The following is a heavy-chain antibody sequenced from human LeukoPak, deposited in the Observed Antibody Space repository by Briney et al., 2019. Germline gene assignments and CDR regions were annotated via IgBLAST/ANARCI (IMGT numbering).Heavy chain of an antibody. D-gene: IGHD1-26*01. J-gene: IGHJ4*02. Sequence: GGSLRLSCAASGFSVSNNYMSWVRQAPGKGLEWGSVIYEGYSTYYADSVKGRFTITRDNDKNTLYLQMNSLRAEDTAVYYCAREESGSYFRYWGQGTLVTVSS. CDR3: AREESGSYFRY. V-gene: IGHV3-53*01. CDR1: GFSVSNNY. CDR2: IYEGYST.